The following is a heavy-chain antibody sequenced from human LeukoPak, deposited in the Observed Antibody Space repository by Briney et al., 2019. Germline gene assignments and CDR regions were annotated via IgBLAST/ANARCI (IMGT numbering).Heavy chain of an antibody. J-gene: IGHJ6*03. CDR2: INHSGST. D-gene: IGHD6-19*01. CDR3: ARVLRRSSGWYGDYYYYMDV. Sequence: PSETLSLTCAVYGGSFSGYYWSWIRQPPGKGLEWIGEINHSGSTNYNPSLKSRVTISVDTSKNQFSLKLSSVTAADTAVYYCARVLRRSSGWYGDYYYYMDVWGKGTTVTVSS. V-gene: IGHV4-34*01. CDR1: GGSFSGYY.